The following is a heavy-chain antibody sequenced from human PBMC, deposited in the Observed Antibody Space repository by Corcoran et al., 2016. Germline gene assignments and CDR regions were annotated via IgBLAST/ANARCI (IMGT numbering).Heavy chain of an antibody. Sequence: QVQLQESGPGLVKPSETLSLTCTVSGYSISSGYYWGWIRQPPGKGLEWIGSIYHSGSTYYNPSLKSRVTISVDTSKNQFSLKLSSVTAADTAVYYCAGGVCSSTSCYTYYYYGMDVWGQGTTVTVSS. CDR1: GYSISSGYY. D-gene: IGHD2-2*02. CDR2: IYHSGST. CDR3: AGGVCSSTSCYTYYYYGMDV. J-gene: IGHJ6*02. V-gene: IGHV4-38-2*02.